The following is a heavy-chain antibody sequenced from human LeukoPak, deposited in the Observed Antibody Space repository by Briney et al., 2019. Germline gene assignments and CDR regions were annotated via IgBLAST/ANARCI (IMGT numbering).Heavy chain of an antibody. V-gene: IGHV3-66*02. J-gene: IGHJ4*02. Sequence: GGSLRLSCAASGFTVSSNYMSWVRQAPGKGLEWVSVIYSGGSTYYADSVKGRFTISRDNSKKTLYLQMNSLRPEDTAVYYCAKESYEFWSGYYTDTFVFDDWGQGTLVTVSS. CDR2: IYSGGST. D-gene: IGHD3-3*01. CDR3: AKESYEFWSGYYTDTFVFDD. CDR1: GFTVSSNY.